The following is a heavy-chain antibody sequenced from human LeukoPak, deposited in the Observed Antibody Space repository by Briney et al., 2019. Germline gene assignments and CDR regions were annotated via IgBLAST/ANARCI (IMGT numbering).Heavy chain of an antibody. Sequence: GGSLRLSCAASGFTFSSYGMHWVRQAPGKGLEWVAFIRYDGSNKYYAGSVKGRFTISRDNSKNTLYLQMNSLRAEDTAVYYCAKDLYYDSSGYYGFDYWGQGTLVTVSS. D-gene: IGHD3-22*01. CDR2: IRYDGSNK. V-gene: IGHV3-30*02. CDR3: AKDLYYDSSGYYGFDY. CDR1: GFTFSSYG. J-gene: IGHJ4*02.